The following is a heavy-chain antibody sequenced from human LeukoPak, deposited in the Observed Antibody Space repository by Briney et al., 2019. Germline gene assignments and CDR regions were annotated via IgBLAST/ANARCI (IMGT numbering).Heavy chain of an antibody. J-gene: IGHJ1*01. CDR3: ARHVVVTAIRSHEGYFQH. CDR1: GGTFSSYA. CDR2: IIPIFGTA. V-gene: IGHV1-69*05. Sequence: SVKVSCTASGGTFSSYAISWVRQAPGQGLEWMGGIIPIFGTANYAQKFQGRVTITTDESTSTAYMELSSLRSEDTAVYYCARHVVVTAIRSHEGYFQHWGQGTLVTVSS. D-gene: IGHD2-21*02.